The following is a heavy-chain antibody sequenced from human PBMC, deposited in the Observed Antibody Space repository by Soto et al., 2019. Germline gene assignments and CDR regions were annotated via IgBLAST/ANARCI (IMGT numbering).Heavy chain of an antibody. Sequence: GGSLRLSCAASCFNFGDAWMNWVRQAPGEGLEWVGRIKSKSYGGTADYAAPVEGRFTISRDDSADTVFLQMSSLRTEDTGTYYCTTTGGNTWPPYWGQGALVTVSS. V-gene: IGHV3-15*07. CDR1: CFNFGDAW. D-gene: IGHD1-1*01. CDR3: TTTGGNTWPPY. J-gene: IGHJ4*02. CDR2: IKSKSYGGTA.